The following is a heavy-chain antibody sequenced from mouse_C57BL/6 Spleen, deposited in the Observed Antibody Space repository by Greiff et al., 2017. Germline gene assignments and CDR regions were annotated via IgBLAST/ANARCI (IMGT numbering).Heavy chain of an antibody. V-gene: IGHV1-80*01. J-gene: IGHJ2*01. D-gene: IGHD2-1*01. CDR1: GYAFSSYW. CDR2: IYPGDGDT. Sequence: VKLQESGAELVKPGASVKISCKASGYAFSSYWMNWVKQRPGKGLEWIGQIYPGDGDTNYNGKFKGKATLTADKSSSTAYMQLSSLTSEDSAVYFCARASPYGNYLDYWGQGTTLTVSS. CDR3: ARASPYGNYLDY.